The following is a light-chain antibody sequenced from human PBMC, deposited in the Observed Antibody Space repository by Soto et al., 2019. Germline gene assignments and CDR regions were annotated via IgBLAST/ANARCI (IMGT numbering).Light chain of an antibody. Sequence: IVMTQSPATLSVSPGERATLSCRASQNIYSNVAWYQQRPGQAPRLLIYRASTRATGIPARFSGSGSGTEFTLTIDSLQSDDFAVYLCQQYRNWPLTFGGGTKVDIK. V-gene: IGKV3-15*01. CDR3: QQYRNWPLT. CDR1: QNIYSN. J-gene: IGKJ4*01. CDR2: RAS.